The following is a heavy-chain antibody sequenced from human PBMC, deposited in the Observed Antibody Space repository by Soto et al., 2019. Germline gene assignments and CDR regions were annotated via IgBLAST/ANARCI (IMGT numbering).Heavy chain of an antibody. V-gene: IGHV3-48*03. J-gene: IGHJ5*02. CDR3: ARDLTVTTDDH. CDR2: ISGSGGTI. CDR1: GFTFNTYE. D-gene: IGHD4-17*01. Sequence: QSGGSLRLSCAASGFTFNTYEMHWVRQAPGKGLEWVSYISGSGGTIYYADSVKGRFTISRDNAKKSLYLRMNSLRAEDTAVYYCARDLTVTTDDHWGQGTLVTVSS.